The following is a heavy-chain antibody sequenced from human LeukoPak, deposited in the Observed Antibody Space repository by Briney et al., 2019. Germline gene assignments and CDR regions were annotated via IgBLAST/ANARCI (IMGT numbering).Heavy chain of an antibody. J-gene: IGHJ1*01. CDR2: FDPEDGET. V-gene: IGHV1-24*01. CDR3: ATQQLVRFVLRFQH. Sequence: GASVKVSCKVSGYTLTELSMHWVRQAPGKRLEWMGRFDPEDGETIYAQKFQGRVTMTEDTSTNTAYMELSSLRSEDTAVYYCATQQLVRFVLRFQHWGQGTLVTVSS. CDR1: GYTLTELS. D-gene: IGHD6-13*01.